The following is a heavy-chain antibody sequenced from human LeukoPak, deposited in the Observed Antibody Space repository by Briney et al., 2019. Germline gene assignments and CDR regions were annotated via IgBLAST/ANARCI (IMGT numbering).Heavy chain of an antibody. CDR2: SSGYNGNT. Sequence: ASVKVSCKASGYTFTSYGISWVRQAPGQGLEWMGWSSGYNGNTNYAQKLQGRVTMTTDTSTSTAYMELRSLRSDETAVYYCARDRWFGESRGGFDIWGQGTMVTVPS. CDR3: ARDRWFGESRGGFDI. J-gene: IGHJ3*02. D-gene: IGHD3-10*01. CDR1: GYTFTSYG. V-gene: IGHV1-18*01.